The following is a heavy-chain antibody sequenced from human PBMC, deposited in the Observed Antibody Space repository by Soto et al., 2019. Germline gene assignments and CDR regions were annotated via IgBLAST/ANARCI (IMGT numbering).Heavy chain of an antibody. J-gene: IGHJ4*02. CDR1: GFIYSSCA. V-gene: IGHV3-30*18. CDR2: VSHDGTLY. D-gene: IGHD2-8*02. Sequence: QVQLVESGGGVVQPGTSLRLSCSASGFIYSSCAMHWVRQVPGKGLEWLAVVSHDGTLYPYADSVKGRFTISRDNSRKMLYLQMNSLRPDDTAVYYCWKDRSDTWSCDYGGQGTLFTVSS. CDR3: WKDRSDTWSCDY.